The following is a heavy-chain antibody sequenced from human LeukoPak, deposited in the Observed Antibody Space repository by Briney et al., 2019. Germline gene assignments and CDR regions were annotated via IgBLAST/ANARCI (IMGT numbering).Heavy chain of an antibody. CDR3: ARGQGIQKVYYFDY. CDR1: GFTFSSYS. J-gene: IGHJ4*02. Sequence: GGSLRLSCAASGFTFSSYSMNWVRQAPGKGLEWVSSISSSSSYIYYADSVKGRFTISRDNAKNSLYLQMNSLRAEDTAVYYCARGQGIQKVYYFDYWGQGTLVTVSS. CDR2: ISSSSSYI. V-gene: IGHV3-21*01. D-gene: IGHD5-18*01.